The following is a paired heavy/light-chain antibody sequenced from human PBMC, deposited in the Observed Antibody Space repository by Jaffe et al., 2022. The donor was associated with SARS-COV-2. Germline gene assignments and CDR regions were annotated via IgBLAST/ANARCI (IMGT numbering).Heavy chain of an antibody. CDR3: ARRDTYYYDSRGFVDY. J-gene: IGHJ4*02. CDR1: GYSFTNYW. D-gene: IGHD3-22*01. Sequence: EVQLVQSGAEVRKPGESLKISCKGSGYSFTNYWIGWVRRMPGKGLEWMGDINPGDSDTRYRPSFQGQVTMSADKSTSTAYLQWSSLKASDTAMYYCARRDTYYYDSRGFVDYWGQGTLVTVSS. CDR2: INPGDSDT. V-gene: IGHV5-51*01.
Light chain of an antibody. CDR1: NTDVGYYNY. CDR2: DVS. Sequence: QSALTQPASVSGSPGQSITISCTGTNTDVGYYNYVSWYQHHPGKAPKLMIHDVSNRPSGVSDRFSGSKSGNTASLTISGLQAEDEADYYCSSYTTTSVVFGGGTKLTVL. CDR3: SSYTTTSVV. V-gene: IGLV2-14*03. J-gene: IGLJ2*01.